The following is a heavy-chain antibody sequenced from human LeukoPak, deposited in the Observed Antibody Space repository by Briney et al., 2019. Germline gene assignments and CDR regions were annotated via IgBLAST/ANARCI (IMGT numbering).Heavy chain of an antibody. J-gene: IGHJ4*02. CDR1: GGSISSSY. V-gene: IGHV4-34*01. CDR2: INHSGST. D-gene: IGHD6-13*01. CDR3: ASEQQLVRFDY. Sequence: SETLSLTCTVSGGSISSSYWSWIRQPPGKGLEWIGEINHSGSTNYNPSLKSRVTISVDTSKNRFSLKLSSVTAADTAVYYCASEQQLVRFDYWGQGTLVTVSS.